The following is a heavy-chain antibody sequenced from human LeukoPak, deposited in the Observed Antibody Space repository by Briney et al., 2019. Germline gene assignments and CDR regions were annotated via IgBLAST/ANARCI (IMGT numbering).Heavy chain of an antibody. J-gene: IGHJ4*02. V-gene: IGHV3-30*02. CDR2: IRYDGSNK. D-gene: IGHD3-9*01. CDR1: GFTFSSYG. CDR3: AKQHDILTGYSIDY. Sequence: GGSLRLSCAASGFTFSSYGMHWVRQAPGKGLEWVAFIRYDGSNKYYADSVKGRFTISRDNSKNTLYLKMNSLRDEATAVYYCAKQHDILTGYSIDYWGQGTLVTVSS.